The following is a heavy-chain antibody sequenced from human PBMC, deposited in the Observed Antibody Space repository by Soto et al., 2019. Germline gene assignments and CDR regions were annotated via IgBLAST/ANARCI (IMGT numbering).Heavy chain of an antibody. Sequence: QVQLVESGGGVVQPGRSLRLSCAASGFTFSDYGIHWVRQAPGKGLEWVALIWYDGSNEYYADSVKGRFTISRDNSKNPLYLQMNSLRAEDTAVYYCAAINYDIFTGYFSDYWGQGTLVTVSS. CDR2: IWYDGSNE. CDR1: GFTFSDYG. J-gene: IGHJ4*02. V-gene: IGHV3-33*01. CDR3: AAINYDIFTGYFSDY. D-gene: IGHD3-9*01.